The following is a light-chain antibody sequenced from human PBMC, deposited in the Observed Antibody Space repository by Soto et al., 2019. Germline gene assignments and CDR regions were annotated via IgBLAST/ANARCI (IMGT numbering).Light chain of an antibody. CDR3: QKSDRTPWT. J-gene: IGKJ1*01. Sequence: DIQMNQSPSSLSATVGDSVTITCRTSQTINNYLNWYQQKPEKAPKDLVYSASNLQSGVPSRVRGSRSGTNFTLTISDLQPEDLTTYFFQKSDRTPWTVGQGTKVDIK. CDR2: SAS. CDR1: QTINNY. V-gene: IGKV1-39*01.